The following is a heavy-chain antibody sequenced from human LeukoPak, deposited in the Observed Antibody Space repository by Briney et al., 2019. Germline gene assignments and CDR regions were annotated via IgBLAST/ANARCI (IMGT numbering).Heavy chain of an antibody. V-gene: IGHV4-34*01. CDR1: GGPFSGYY. J-gene: IGHJ4*02. D-gene: IGHD3-10*01. Sequence: PSETLSLTCAVYGGPFSGYYWSWIRQPPGKGLEWIGEINHSGSTNYNPSLKSRVTISVDTSKNQFSLKLSSVTAADTAVYYCARRPMVRGVIPFDYWGQGTLVTVSS. CDR3: ARRPMVRGVIPFDY. CDR2: INHSGST.